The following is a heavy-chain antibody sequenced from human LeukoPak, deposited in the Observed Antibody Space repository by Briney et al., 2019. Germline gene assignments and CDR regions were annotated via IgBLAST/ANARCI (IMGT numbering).Heavy chain of an antibody. J-gene: IGHJ4*02. CDR1: GFTFSSYS. CDR3: AKGGEFYGGLFDS. Sequence: GGSLRLSCAASGFTFSSYSMNWVRQAPGKGLEWVSTITGRSDKTYYTDSVKGRFVTSRDNSKDTLYLQMNSLRAEDTAVYYCAKGGEFYGGLFDSWGQGTLVTVSS. V-gene: IGHV3-23*01. CDR2: ITGRSDKT. D-gene: IGHD4/OR15-4a*01.